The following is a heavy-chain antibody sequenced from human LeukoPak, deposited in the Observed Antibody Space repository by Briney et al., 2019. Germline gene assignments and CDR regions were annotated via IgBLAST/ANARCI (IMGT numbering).Heavy chain of an antibody. CDR2: IYSGGST. V-gene: IGHV3-53*01. J-gene: IGHJ5*02. CDR3: ARLASTHDSTDWFDP. CDR1: GFTVSSNY. Sequence: GGSLRLSCAASGFTVSSNYMSWVRQAPGKGLEWVSVIYSGGSTYYADSVKGRFTISRDNSKNTLYLQMNSLRAEDTAVYYCARLASTHDSTDWFDPWGQGTLVTVSS. D-gene: IGHD3-22*01.